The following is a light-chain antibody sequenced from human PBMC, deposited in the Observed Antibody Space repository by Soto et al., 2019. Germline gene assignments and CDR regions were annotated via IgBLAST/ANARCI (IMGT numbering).Light chain of an antibody. V-gene: IGLV2-8*01. J-gene: IGLJ2*01. Sequence: QSALTQPPSASGSPGQSVTISCTGTSSDVGGYNYVSWYQQHPGKAPKLMISEVSKRPSGVPDRFAGSKSGNTASLTVSGRQDEDEADYYCSSFAGNNNLVFGGGTKLPVL. CDR1: SSDVGGYNY. CDR3: SSFAGNNNLV. CDR2: EVS.